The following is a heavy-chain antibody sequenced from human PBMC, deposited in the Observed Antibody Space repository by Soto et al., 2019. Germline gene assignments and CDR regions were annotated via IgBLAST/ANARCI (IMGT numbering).Heavy chain of an antibody. CDR3: ARGGSRVLQAGALDI. V-gene: IGHV1-46*01. CDR1: GYTFTTKY. Sequence: ASVKVSCKASGYTFTTKYMHWVRQAPGQGLEWMGMINPGAGSVSYAQRFQGRLTVTRDTSTSTVFMELSSLRSEDTAVFYCARGGSRVLQAGALDIWGQGTMVTVSS. D-gene: IGHD6-6*01. J-gene: IGHJ3*02. CDR2: INPGAGSV.